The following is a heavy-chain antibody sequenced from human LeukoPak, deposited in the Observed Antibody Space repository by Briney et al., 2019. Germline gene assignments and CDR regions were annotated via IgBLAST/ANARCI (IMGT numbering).Heavy chain of an antibody. Sequence: PGGSLRLSCAASGFNFANHAMSWVRQAPGKGLEWVSGISGSGGSTYYADSVKGRFTISRDNSKNTLYVQMNSLGAEDTAVYYCAKWKYSSSGLDDYWGQGTLVTVSS. CDR1: GFNFANHA. CDR2: ISGSGGST. V-gene: IGHV3-23*01. CDR3: AKWKYSSSGLDDY. D-gene: IGHD6-6*01. J-gene: IGHJ4*02.